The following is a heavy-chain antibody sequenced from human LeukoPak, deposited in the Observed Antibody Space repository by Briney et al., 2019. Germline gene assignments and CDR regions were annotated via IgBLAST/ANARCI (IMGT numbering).Heavy chain of an antibody. CDR2: ISAYNGHT. V-gene: IGHV1-18*01. CDR3: ARDFGRFATAGNYYYYGMDV. J-gene: IGHJ6*02. Sequence: ASVKVSFKASGYTFTIYGISWVRQAPGQGLQWMGWISAYNGHTNYTQKLQGRVTMTTDTSTTTAYMELRSLRSDDTAVYYCARDFGRFATAGNYYYYGMDVWGQGTTVTVSS. D-gene: IGHD1-1*01. CDR1: GYTFTIYG.